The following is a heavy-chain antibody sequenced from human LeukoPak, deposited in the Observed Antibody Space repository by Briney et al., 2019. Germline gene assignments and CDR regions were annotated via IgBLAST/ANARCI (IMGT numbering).Heavy chain of an antibody. CDR2: IYYSGST. CDR1: GGSISSYY. Sequence: SETLSLTCTVSGGSISSYYWSWIRQPPGKGLEWIGYIYYSGSTNYNPSLKSRVTISVDTSKNQFSLKLSSVTAADTAVYYCARRALGYSSSWYYFDYWGQGTLVTVSS. D-gene: IGHD6-13*01. CDR3: ARRALGYSSSWYYFDY. J-gene: IGHJ4*02. V-gene: IGHV4-59*01.